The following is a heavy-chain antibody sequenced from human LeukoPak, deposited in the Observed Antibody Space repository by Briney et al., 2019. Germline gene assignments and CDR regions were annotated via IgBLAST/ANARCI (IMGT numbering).Heavy chain of an antibody. CDR2: ISSSGGNT. Sequence: GRSLRLSCAASGFTFSSYGMHWVRQAPGKGLEWVSSISSSGGNTYYPDSVKGRFTISRDNSKNTMYLQMNSLRAEDTAVYYCAKDRPTWPIDYWGQGTLVTVSS. V-gene: IGHV3-23*01. CDR3: AKDRPTWPIDY. J-gene: IGHJ4*02. CDR1: GFTFSSYG. D-gene: IGHD5-12*01.